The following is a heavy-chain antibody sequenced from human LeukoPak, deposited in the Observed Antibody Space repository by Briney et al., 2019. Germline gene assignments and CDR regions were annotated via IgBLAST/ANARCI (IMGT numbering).Heavy chain of an antibody. D-gene: IGHD3-22*01. CDR1: GFTFSRHW. CDR2: IKHDGSEK. J-gene: IGHJ4*02. CDR3: ARVLSYDSSGYYYYFDY. V-gene: IGHV3-7*01. Sequence: GGSLRLSCAASGFTFSRHWMTWVRQAPGKGLEWVANIKHDGSEKNYVDSVKGRFTISRDNAKNTLYLQMNSLRAEDTAVYYCARVLSYDSSGYYYYFDYWGQGTLVTVSS.